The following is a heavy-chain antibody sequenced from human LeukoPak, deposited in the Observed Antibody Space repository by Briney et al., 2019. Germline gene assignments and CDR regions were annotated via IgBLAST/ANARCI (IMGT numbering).Heavy chain of an antibody. D-gene: IGHD6-13*01. Sequence: GGSLRLSCAASGFTFSSYGMHWVRQAPGKGLEWVAVISYDGSNKYYADSVKGRFTISRDNSKNTLYLQMNSLRAEDTAVYYCASLSSSNNYYYYGMDVWGQGTTVTVSS. CDR2: ISYDGSNK. CDR3: ASLSSSNNYYYYGMDV. J-gene: IGHJ6*02. V-gene: IGHV3-30*03. CDR1: GFTFSSYG.